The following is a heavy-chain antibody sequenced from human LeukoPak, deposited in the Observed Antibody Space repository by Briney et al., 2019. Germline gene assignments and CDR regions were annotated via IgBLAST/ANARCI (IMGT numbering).Heavy chain of an antibody. D-gene: IGHD3-22*01. CDR3: ARHKYYYDSSGYYPYFDY. CDR2: FYYSGST. Sequence: SETLSLTCTVSGDFISSSSNYWGWIRQPPGRGRGWFGSFYYSGSTYYNPSLKSRVTISVDTSKNQFSLKLSSVTAADTAVYYCARHKYYYDSSGYYPYFDYWGQGTLVTVSS. J-gene: IGHJ4*02. V-gene: IGHV4-39*01. CDR1: GDFISSSSNY.